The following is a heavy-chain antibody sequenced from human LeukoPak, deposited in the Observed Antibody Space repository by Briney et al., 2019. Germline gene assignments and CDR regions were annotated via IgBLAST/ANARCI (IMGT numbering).Heavy chain of an antibody. V-gene: IGHV4-61*05. J-gene: IGHJ4*02. CDR1: GGSISSSPYY. CDR2: IYYRVTS. Sequence: PSETLSLTCTVSGGSISSSPYYWGWIRQPPGKGLEWIGYIYYRVTSDYNPSLKSRVTMSVDMSTRQISLKLSSVTAADTAVYYCARDGVVTMELDYWGQGTLVTVSS. CDR3: ARDGVVTMELDY. D-gene: IGHD3-3*01.